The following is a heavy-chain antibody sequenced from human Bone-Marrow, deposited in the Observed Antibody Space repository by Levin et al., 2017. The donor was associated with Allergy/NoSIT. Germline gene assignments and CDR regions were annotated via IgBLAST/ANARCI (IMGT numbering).Heavy chain of an antibody. CDR1: GFTFDTYA. D-gene: IGHD3-3*01. Sequence: GESLKISCAASGFTFDTYALNWVRQAPGKGLEWVSIIDGSGGSTHYADSVKGRFTLSRDNSKNTVYLQMSSLRVEDPAVYYGAKSPGRHDFWSGYYPPATVVDYWGQGTLVTVS. CDR2: IDGSGGST. V-gene: IGHV3-23*01. CDR3: AKSPGRHDFWSGYYPPATVVDY. J-gene: IGHJ4*02.